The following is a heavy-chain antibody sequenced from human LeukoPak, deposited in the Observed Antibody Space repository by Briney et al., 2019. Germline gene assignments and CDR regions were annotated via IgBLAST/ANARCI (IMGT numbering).Heavy chain of an antibody. Sequence: GGSLRLSCAASGFTFSNYGMNWVRQAPGKGLEWVSTISGGGGSTYYADSVKGRFTISRDNSKNTLYLQMNSLRAEDTAICYCAKSSGGSYSWFDPWGQGTLVTVSS. V-gene: IGHV3-23*01. J-gene: IGHJ5*02. CDR1: GFTFSNYG. CDR3: AKSSGGSYSWFDP. D-gene: IGHD2-15*01. CDR2: ISGGGGST.